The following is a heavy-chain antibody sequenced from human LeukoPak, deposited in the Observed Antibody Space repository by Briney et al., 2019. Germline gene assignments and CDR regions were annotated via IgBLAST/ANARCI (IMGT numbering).Heavy chain of an antibody. CDR2: ISTRGST. Sequence: PSETLSLTCTVSGGSISSGPYYWNWIRQPAGKGLEWIGRISTRGSTNYNTSLKSRLTLSIDTSKNQFSLKLSSVTAADTAVYYCARLWFEGLFYFDYWGQGTLVTVSS. CDR1: GGSISSGPYY. D-gene: IGHD3-10*01. CDR3: ARLWFEGLFYFDY. V-gene: IGHV4-61*02. J-gene: IGHJ4*02.